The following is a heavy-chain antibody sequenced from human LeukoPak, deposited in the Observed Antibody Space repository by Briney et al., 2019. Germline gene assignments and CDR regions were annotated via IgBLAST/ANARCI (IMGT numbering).Heavy chain of an antibody. CDR1: GGSIRSYY. Sequence: SETLSLTCAVSGGSIRSYYWSWIRQPPGKGLEYIGYIYSSGSTNYSPSLKSRVTISLDTSKNQFSLNLRSVTAADTAVYFCARVSIFGVIMFDYWGQGTLVTVSS. V-gene: IGHV4-59*12. D-gene: IGHD3-3*02. CDR3: ARVSIFGVIMFDY. J-gene: IGHJ4*02. CDR2: IYSSGST.